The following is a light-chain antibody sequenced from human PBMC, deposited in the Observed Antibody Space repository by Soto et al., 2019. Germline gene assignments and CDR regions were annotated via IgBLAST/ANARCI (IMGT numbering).Light chain of an antibody. CDR2: ENN. CDR1: SGSIASNS. V-gene: IGLV6-57*02. J-gene: IGLJ2*01. Sequence: NFMLTQPHSVSESPGKTVTISCAGSSGSIASNSVQWYQQRPGSAPTTVIYENNQRPSAVPDRFSGSIDSSSNSASLTISGLRTEDEADYYCQSYDNTNVVFGGGTKLTVL. CDR3: QSYDNTNVV.